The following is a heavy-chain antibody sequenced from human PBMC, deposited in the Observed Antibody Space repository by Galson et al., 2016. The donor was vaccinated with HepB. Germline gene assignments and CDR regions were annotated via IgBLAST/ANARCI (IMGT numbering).Heavy chain of an antibody. CDR3: ASDATRGGDFDY. V-gene: IGHV3-7*01. CDR2: INQDANEK. Sequence: SLRLSCAASGFTFTNYWMSWVRQAPGTGLEWVAQINQDANEKYYVDSVKGRFTISRDNAKNSLYLQMNSLRAEDKAVYYCASDATRGGDFDYWAQGTLVIVSS. D-gene: IGHD2-21*01. J-gene: IGHJ4*02. CDR1: GFTFTNYW.